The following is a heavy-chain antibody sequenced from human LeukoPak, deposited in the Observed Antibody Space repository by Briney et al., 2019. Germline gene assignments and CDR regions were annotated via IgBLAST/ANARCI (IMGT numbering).Heavy chain of an antibody. CDR3: AKETRGYSYGLDAFDI. Sequence: PGGSLRLSCAAPGFTFSSHGMHWVRQAPGKGLEWVAFIRYDGSNKYYADSVKGRFTISRDNSKNTLYLQMNSLRAEDTAVYYCAKETRGYSYGLDAFDIWGQGTMVTVSS. D-gene: IGHD5-18*01. V-gene: IGHV3-30*02. J-gene: IGHJ3*02. CDR2: IRYDGSNK. CDR1: GFTFSSHG.